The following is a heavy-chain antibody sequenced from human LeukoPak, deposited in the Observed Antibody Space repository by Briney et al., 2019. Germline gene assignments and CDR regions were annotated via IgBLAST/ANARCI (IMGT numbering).Heavy chain of an antibody. CDR2: ISAYNGNT. Sequence: VASVKVSCKASGYTFTSYGISWVRQAPGQGLEWMGWISAYNGNTNYAQKLQGRVTMTTDTSTSTAYMELRSLRSDDTAVYYCARDRTDYIWGSYRYTTRDYWGQGTLVTVSS. V-gene: IGHV1-18*01. CDR3: ARDRTDYIWGSYRYTTRDY. D-gene: IGHD3-16*02. J-gene: IGHJ4*02. CDR1: GYTFTSYG.